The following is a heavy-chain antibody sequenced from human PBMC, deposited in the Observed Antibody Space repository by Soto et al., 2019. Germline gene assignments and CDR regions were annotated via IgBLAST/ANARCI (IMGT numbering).Heavy chain of an antibody. V-gene: IGHV4-34*01. Sequence: QVQLQQWGAGLLTPSETLSLTCAVYGGSLSGYYWSWIRQPPGKGLEWIGEINHSGSTNYNPSLKSRVTISVDTSKNQFSLKLSSVTAADTAVYYCARMIAYISHWGQGTLVTVSS. CDR2: INHSGST. J-gene: IGHJ4*02. D-gene: IGHD3-22*01. CDR1: GGSLSGYY. CDR3: ARMIAYISH.